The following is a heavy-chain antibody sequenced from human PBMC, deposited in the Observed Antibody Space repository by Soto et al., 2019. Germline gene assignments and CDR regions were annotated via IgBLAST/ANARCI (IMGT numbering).Heavy chain of an antibody. D-gene: IGHD3-22*01. Sequence: EVQLVESGGGLVQPGGSLRLSCAASGFTFSSYWMHWVRQAPGKGLVWVSCINSDGTSTTYAYSVTGRFTISRDNAKNTLYLQMKSLRAEATAVYYCVRENYDSSGGNWGQGTLVTVAS. V-gene: IGHV3-74*01. CDR3: VRENYDSSGGN. J-gene: IGHJ4*02. CDR1: GFTFSSYW. CDR2: INSDGTST.